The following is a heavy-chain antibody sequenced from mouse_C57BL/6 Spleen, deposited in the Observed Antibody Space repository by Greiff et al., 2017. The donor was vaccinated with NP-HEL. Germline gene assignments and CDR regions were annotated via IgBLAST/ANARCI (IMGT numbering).Heavy chain of an antibody. V-gene: IGHV1-82*01. J-gene: IGHJ1*03. CDR1: GYAFSSSW. CDR3: ARRPYYGNYGGYFDV. CDR2: IYPGDGDT. Sequence: QVQLQQSGPELVKPGASVKISCKASGYAFSSSWMNWVKQRPGKGLEWIGRIYPGDGDTNYNGKFKGKATLTADKSSSTAYMQLSSLTSEDSAVYFCARRPYYGNYGGYFDVWGTGTTVTVSS. D-gene: IGHD2-10*01.